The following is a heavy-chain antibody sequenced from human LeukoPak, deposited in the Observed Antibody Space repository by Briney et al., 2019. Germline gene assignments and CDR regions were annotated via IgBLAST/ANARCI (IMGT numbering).Heavy chain of an antibody. Sequence: ASVKVSCKASGYTFTGYYMHWVRQAPGQGLEWMGWIDPNSGVTNHAQKFQGRVTMTRDTSISTVYMELSRLRSDDTAVFFCAGGYYDSSDFEYFQHWGQGTLVTVSS. J-gene: IGHJ1*01. CDR1: GYTFTGYY. CDR2: IDPNSGVT. CDR3: AGGYYDSSDFEYFQH. D-gene: IGHD3-22*01. V-gene: IGHV1-2*02.